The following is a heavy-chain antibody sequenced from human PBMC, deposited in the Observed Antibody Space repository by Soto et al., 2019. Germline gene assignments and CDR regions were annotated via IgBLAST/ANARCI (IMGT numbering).Heavy chain of an antibody. Sequence: QVQLVQSGAEVKKPGSSVKVSCKASGGTFSSYAISWVRQAPGQGLEWMGGIIPIFGTANYAQKFQGRVTITADKSTSTAYMELSSLRSEDTAVYYCARGQPYNWMEGTYGMDVWGQGTTVTVSS. CDR2: IIPIFGTA. V-gene: IGHV1-69*06. CDR1: GGTFSSYA. CDR3: ARGQPYNWMEGTYGMDV. D-gene: IGHD1-20*01. J-gene: IGHJ6*02.